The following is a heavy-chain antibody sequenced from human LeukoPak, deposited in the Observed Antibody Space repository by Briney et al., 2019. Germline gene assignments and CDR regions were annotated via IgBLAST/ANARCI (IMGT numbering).Heavy chain of an antibody. D-gene: IGHD2-2*01. J-gene: IGHJ6*02. Sequence: GGSLRLSCAASGFTFSSYAMHWVRQAPGKGLEWVAVISYDGSNKYYADSVKGRFTISRDNSKNTLYLQMNSLRAEDTAVYYCARASYCSSTSCHRYYYYGMDVWGQGTTVTVSS. CDR3: ARASYCSSTSCHRYYYYGMDV. CDR1: GFTFSSYA. V-gene: IGHV3-30-3*01. CDR2: ISYDGSNK.